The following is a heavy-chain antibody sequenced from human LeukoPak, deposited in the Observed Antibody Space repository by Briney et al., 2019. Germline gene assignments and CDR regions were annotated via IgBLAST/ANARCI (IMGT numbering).Heavy chain of an antibody. D-gene: IGHD6-19*01. CDR2: INSVGSST. Sequence: GGSLGLSCAASGFPFSTFWMHWVRQAPGKGLVWVSRINSVGSSTTYADPVKGRFTISRDNAKNTMYLQMNSLRAEDTAVYYCARERTSGWDAFDLWGQGTLVTVSS. J-gene: IGHJ5*02. CDR3: ARERTSGWDAFDL. CDR1: GFPFSTFW. V-gene: IGHV3-74*03.